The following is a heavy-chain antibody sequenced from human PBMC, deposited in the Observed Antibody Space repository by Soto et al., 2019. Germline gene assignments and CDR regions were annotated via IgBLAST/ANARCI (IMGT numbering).Heavy chain of an antibody. V-gene: IGHV4-34*01. CDR3: ARGPQNDTVTTY. CDR2: INHSGST. J-gene: IGHJ4*02. Sequence: QVQLQQWGAGLLKPSETLSLTCAVYGGSFSGYYWSWIRQPPGKGLEWIGEINHSGSTYYNPSLKSRVTISVDTSKNQFSLKLSSVTAADTAAYYCARGPQNDTVTTYWGQGTLVTVSS. D-gene: IGHD4-17*01. CDR1: GGSFSGYY.